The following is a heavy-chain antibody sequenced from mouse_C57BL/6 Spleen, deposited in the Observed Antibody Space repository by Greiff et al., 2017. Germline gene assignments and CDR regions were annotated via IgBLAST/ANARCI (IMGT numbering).Heavy chain of an antibody. Sequence: VQLKESGPGLVKPSQSLSLTCSVTGYSITSGYYWNWIRQFPGNKLEWMGYISYDGSNNYNPSLKNRISITRDTSKNQFFLKLKSVTTEDTATYYCAREGPAMDYWGQGTSVTVSS. CDR2: ISYDGSN. CDR3: AREGPAMDY. J-gene: IGHJ4*01. V-gene: IGHV3-6*01. CDR1: GYSITSGYY.